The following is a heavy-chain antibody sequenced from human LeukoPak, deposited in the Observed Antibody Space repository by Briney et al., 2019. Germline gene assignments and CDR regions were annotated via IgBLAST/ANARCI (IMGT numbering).Heavy chain of an antibody. J-gene: IGHJ5*02. Sequence: PGGALRLSCAASGFTFSSYAMHWVRQAPGKGLEWVAGISYDGSNKYYTDSVKGRFTISRDNSRNTLYLQMSSLRAEDTAVYYCVRDAQLLYGNWFDPWGQGTLVSVSS. CDR1: GFTFSSYA. V-gene: IGHV3-30-3*01. CDR3: VRDAQLLYGNWFDP. CDR2: ISYDGSNK. D-gene: IGHD1-26*01.